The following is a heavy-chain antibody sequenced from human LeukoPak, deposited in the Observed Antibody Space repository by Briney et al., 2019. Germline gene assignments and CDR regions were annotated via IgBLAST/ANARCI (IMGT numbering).Heavy chain of an antibody. V-gene: IGHV3-23*01. CDR2: ISGSGGST. J-gene: IGHJ6*02. D-gene: IGHD6-19*01. CDR3: ARCKGGWSDHFYGMDV. Sequence: GGSLRLSCAASGFTFSSYAMSWVRQAPGKGLEWVSAISGSGGSTYYADSVKGRFTISRDNSKNTLYLQMNSLRAEDTAVYYCARCKGGWSDHFYGMDVWGQGTTVTVSS. CDR1: GFTFSSYA.